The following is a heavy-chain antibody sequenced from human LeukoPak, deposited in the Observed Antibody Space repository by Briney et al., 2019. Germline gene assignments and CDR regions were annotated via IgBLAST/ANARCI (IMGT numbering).Heavy chain of an antibody. J-gene: IGHJ4*02. CDR3: ARGQAQGLGY. CDR2: INHSGGT. CDR1: GGSFSGYY. V-gene: IGHV4-34*01. Sequence: SETLSLTCAVYGGSFSGYYWSWIRQPPGKGLEWIGEINHSGGTNYNPSLKSRVTISVDTSKNQFSLKLSSVTAADTAVYYCARGQAQGLGYWGQGTLVTVSS.